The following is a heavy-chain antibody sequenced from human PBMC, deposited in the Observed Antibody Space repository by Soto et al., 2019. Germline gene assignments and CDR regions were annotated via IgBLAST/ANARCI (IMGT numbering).Heavy chain of an antibody. Sequence: QVQLQESGPGLVKPSQTLSLTCTVSGGSISSGGYYWSWIRQHPGKGLEWIGYIYYSGSTYYNPSLKSRVTISVDQSKNQFSLKLSWVTAADTAVYYCARGGSSSPYFDNWGQGTLVTVSS. CDR3: ARGGSSSPYFDN. J-gene: IGHJ4*02. CDR1: GGSISSGGYY. D-gene: IGHD6-13*01. CDR2: IYYSGST. V-gene: IGHV4-31*03.